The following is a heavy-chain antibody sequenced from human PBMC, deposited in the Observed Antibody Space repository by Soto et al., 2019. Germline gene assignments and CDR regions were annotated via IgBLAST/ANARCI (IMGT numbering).Heavy chain of an antibody. CDR1: GGSMSRYY. CDR3: ARDLTISSTDGPLDP. CDR2: IHYTGST. J-gene: IGHJ5*01. Sequence: PSETLSLTCTVSGGSMSRYYWTWIRQPPGKGLEWIGNIHYTGSTNYNPSLKSRVTILLGTSTSQFSLKVSPVTAADTAVYYCARDLTISSTDGPLDPWGQGTLVTVSS. D-gene: IGHD1-1*01. V-gene: IGHV4-59*01.